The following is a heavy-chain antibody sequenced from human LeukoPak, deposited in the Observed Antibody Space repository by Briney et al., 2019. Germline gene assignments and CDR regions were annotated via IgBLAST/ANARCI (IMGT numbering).Heavy chain of an antibody. Sequence: SETLSLTCTASGGSISSSSYYWGWIRQPPGKGLEWIGSMYYRGSTYHNLSLKSRVTISVDTSKNQFSLKLSSVTAADTAVYYCATTTIRLGYWGQGTLVTVSS. J-gene: IGHJ4*02. V-gene: IGHV4-39*07. CDR2: MYYRGST. D-gene: IGHD1-26*01. CDR3: ATTTIRLGY. CDR1: GGSISSSSYY.